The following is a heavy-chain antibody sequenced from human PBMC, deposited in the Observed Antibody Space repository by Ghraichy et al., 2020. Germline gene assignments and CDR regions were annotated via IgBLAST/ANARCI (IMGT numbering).Heavy chain of an antibody. CDR1: GFTFSSYA. CDR2: ISGSGGST. Sequence: LSLTCAASGFTFSSYAMSWVRQAPGKGLEWVSAISGSGGSTYYADSVKGRFTISRDNSKNTLYLQMNSLRAEDTAVYYCASFAIVLMVSRGGFFDYWGQGTLVTVSS. J-gene: IGHJ4*02. CDR3: ASFAIVLMVSRGGFFDY. D-gene: IGHD2-8*01. V-gene: IGHV3-23*01.